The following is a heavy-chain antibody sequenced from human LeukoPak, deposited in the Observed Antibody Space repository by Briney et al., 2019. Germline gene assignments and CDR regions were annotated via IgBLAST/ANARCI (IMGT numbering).Heavy chain of an antibody. D-gene: IGHD2-2*01. J-gene: IGHJ3*02. Sequence: SETLSLTCAVYGESFSGYYWSWIRQPPGKGLEWIGEINHSGSTNYNPSLKSRVTISVDTSKNQFSLKLSSVTAADTAVYYCASLYLNDIVVVPAAMSLHQDAFDIWGQGTMVTVSS. CDR3: ASLYLNDIVVVPAAMSLHQDAFDI. CDR2: INHSGST. V-gene: IGHV4-34*01. CDR1: GESFSGYY.